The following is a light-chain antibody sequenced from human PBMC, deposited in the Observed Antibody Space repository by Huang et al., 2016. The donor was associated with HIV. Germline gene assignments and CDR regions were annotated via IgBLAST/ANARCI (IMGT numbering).Light chain of an antibody. J-gene: IGKJ4*01. CDR1: RSLLYNSNNKNF. Sequence: DIWMTQFPDSLAVSLGERATINCSSSRSLLYNSNNKNFLAWYQRKPGQPPKLLFYWASTRESGVPDRFTGSGAATDFTLTISSLQAEDVAVYYCQQYYSTPLTFGGGTKVEIK. CDR3: QQYYSTPLT. V-gene: IGKV4-1*01. CDR2: WAS.